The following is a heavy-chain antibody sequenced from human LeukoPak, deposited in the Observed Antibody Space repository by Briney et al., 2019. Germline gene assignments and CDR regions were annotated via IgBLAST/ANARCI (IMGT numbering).Heavy chain of an antibody. J-gene: IGHJ3*02. D-gene: IGHD3-22*01. Sequence: ASVKVSCKASGGTLSSYAISWVRQAPGQGLEWMGRIIPILGIANYAQKFQGRVTITADKSTSTAYMELSSLRSEDTAVYYCARGRVFYDSSGYFPVAFDIWGQGTMVTVSS. V-gene: IGHV1-69*04. CDR1: GGTLSSYA. CDR3: ARGRVFYDSSGYFPVAFDI. CDR2: IIPILGIA.